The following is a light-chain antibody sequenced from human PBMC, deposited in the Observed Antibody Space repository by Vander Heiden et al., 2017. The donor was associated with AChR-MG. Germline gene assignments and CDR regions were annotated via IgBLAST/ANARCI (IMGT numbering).Light chain of an antibody. V-gene: IGKV3-15*01. CDR1: QSVSSN. Sequence: TVLTQSPATLSVSPGERATLPCRASQSVSSNLAWYQQKPGQAPRLLIYGASTRATGIPARFSGSGSGTEFTLTISMLQSEDFAVYYCQQDNNWPYTFGQGTKLEIK. CDR2: GAS. J-gene: IGKJ2*01. CDR3: QQDNNWPYT.